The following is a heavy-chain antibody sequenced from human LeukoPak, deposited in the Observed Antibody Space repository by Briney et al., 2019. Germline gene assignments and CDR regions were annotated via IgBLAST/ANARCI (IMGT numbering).Heavy chain of an antibody. J-gene: IGHJ4*02. V-gene: IGHV4-4*07. CDR2: IYTSGST. D-gene: IGHD1-1*01. CDR1: GGSISTYY. CDR3: ARGYSYNDY. Sequence: SETLSLTCSVSGGSISTYYWSWIRQPAGKGLEWIGRIYTSGSTNYNPSLGSRVSMSVDTSKNQFSLNLNSVTAADTAVYYCARGYSYNDYWGQGTLVTVSS.